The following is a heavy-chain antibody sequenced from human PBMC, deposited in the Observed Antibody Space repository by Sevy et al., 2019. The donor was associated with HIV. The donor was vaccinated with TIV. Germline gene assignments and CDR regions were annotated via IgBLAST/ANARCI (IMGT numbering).Heavy chain of an antibody. D-gene: IGHD2-21*02. CDR3: ARLFSCGGDCYYLDY. CDR1: GFTFSNYD. V-gene: IGHV3-30-3*01. J-gene: IGHJ4*02. CDR2: ISHDGNYK. Sequence: GGSLTLSCAASGFTFSNYDMHWVRQAPGKGLEWVAVISHDGNYKNYADSVKVRFTISRDDFKNTLYLQMSSLRPEDTAVYFCARLFSCGGDCYYLDYWGQGALVTVSS.